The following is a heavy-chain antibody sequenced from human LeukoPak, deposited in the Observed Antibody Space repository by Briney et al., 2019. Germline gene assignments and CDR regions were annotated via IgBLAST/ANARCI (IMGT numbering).Heavy chain of an antibody. CDR2: IYTIGST. D-gene: IGHD4-17*01. V-gene: IGHV4-4*07. Sequence: SETLSLTCTASAGSISSYYTSWIRQPAGKGLEWMGRIYTIGSTNYNPSLKSRVTMSVDTSKNQFPLKLSSVTAADTAVYYCARDSGYGESYYFDYWGQGTLVTVSS. CDR1: AGSISSYY. J-gene: IGHJ4*02. CDR3: ARDSGYGESYYFDY.